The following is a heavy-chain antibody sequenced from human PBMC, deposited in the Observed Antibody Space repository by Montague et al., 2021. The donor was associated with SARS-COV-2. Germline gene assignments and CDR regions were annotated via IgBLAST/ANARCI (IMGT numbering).Heavy chain of an antibody. D-gene: IGHD6-25*01. CDR2: IFGSGAGT. CDR3: AKQTGAGAIVYWYFDL. J-gene: IGHJ2*01. V-gene: IGHV3-23*01. Sequence: SLRLSCAASGFAFNNFAMTWVRQPPGKGLEWVSRIFGSGAGTYYADSVKGRFTISRDNSRNTVYLQMNSLRAVDTAKYYCAKQTGAGAIVYWYFDLWGRGTVVSVSS. CDR1: GFAFNNFA.